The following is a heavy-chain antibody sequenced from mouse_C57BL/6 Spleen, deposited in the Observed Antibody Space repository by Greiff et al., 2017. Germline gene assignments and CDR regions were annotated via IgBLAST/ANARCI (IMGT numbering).Heavy chain of an antibody. J-gene: IGHJ1*03. Sequence: VQLKESGPGLAKPSQTLSLTCSVTGYSITSDYWTWIRKFPGNKLEYMGYISYSGSTYYYPSLKSRISITRDTSKNQYYLQLNSVNTEDTATYYCARYHYYGSSHWYFDVWGTGTTVTVSS. CDR1: GYSITSDY. CDR3: ARYHYYGSSHWYFDV. V-gene: IGHV3-8*01. D-gene: IGHD1-1*01. CDR2: ISYSGST.